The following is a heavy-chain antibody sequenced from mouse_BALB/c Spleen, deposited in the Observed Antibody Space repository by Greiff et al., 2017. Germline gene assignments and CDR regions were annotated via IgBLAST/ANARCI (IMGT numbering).Heavy chain of an antibody. CDR3: ARDIEVDPYAMDY. V-gene: IGHV7-3*02. Sequence: EVKLVESGGGLVQPGGSLRLSCATSGFTFTDYYKSWVRQPPGKALEWLGFIRNKANGYTTEYSASVKGRFTISRDNSQSILYLQMNTLRAEDSATYYCARDIEVDPYAMDYWGQGTSVTVSS. CDR2: IRNKANGYTT. D-gene: IGHD1-1*01. CDR1: GFTFTDYY. J-gene: IGHJ4*01.